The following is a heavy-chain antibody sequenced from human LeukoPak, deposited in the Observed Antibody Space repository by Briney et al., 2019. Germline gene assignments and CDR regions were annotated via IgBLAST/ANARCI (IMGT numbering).Heavy chain of an antibody. J-gene: IGHJ6*03. CDR1: GFTFSSSW. V-gene: IGHV3-7*01. D-gene: IGHD6-13*01. CDR2: IKQDGSEK. CDR3: ARSQYSSSWYGFRYYYYYMDV. Sequence: PGGSLSLSCAASGFTFSSSWISWVRLAPAKGQEWVANIKQDGSEKYYVDSVKGRFNISRDNAKNSLYLQMNSLRAEDTAVYYCARSQYSSSWYGFRYYYYYMDVWGKGTTVTVSS.